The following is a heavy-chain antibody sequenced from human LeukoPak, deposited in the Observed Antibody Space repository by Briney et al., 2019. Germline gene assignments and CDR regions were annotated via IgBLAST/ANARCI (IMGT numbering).Heavy chain of an antibody. V-gene: IGHV1-18*01. CDR2: ISAYNGNT. Sequence: GASVKVSCKASGYTFTSYGISWVRQAPGQGLEWMGWISAYNGNTNYAQKLQGRVTMTTDTSTSTAYMELRSLRSDDTAVYYCARDFERWLQIVGNWFDPWGQGTLVTVSS. J-gene: IGHJ5*02. CDR1: GYTFTSYG. D-gene: IGHD5-24*01. CDR3: ARDFERWLQIVGNWFDP.